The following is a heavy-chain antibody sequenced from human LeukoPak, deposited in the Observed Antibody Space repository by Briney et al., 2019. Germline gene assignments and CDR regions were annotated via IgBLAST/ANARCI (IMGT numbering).Heavy chain of an antibody. CDR2: ISGSGGSK. J-gene: IGHJ3*02. V-gene: IGHV3-23*01. Sequence: GGSLRLSCAASGFTFISYAMTWVRQAPGKGLEWVSTISGSGGSKYYADSGKGRFTISRDNSKNTLYLQMNSLRAEDTAVYYCAKSPAVDAAFDIWGQGTMVTVSS. CDR1: GFTFISYA. CDR3: AKSPAVDAAFDI. D-gene: IGHD4-23*01.